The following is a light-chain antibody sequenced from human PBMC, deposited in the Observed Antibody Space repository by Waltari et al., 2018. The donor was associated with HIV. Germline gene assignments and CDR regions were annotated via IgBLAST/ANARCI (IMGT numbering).Light chain of an antibody. CDR2: DKN. Sequence: SELTQDPAVSVALGQTVRITCQGDSLRNYYETWYHQQPGQTPVLLIHDKNNRPSGVPDRFSGGCTGNTSSLTITATQADDEADYYCNSWDTNPEGVVFGGGTKLTVL. CDR1: SLRNYY. V-gene: IGLV3-19*01. J-gene: IGLJ3*02. CDR3: NSWDTNPEGVV.